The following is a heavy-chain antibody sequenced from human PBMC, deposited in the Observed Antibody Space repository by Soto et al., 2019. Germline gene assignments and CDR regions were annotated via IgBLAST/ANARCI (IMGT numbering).Heavy chain of an antibody. D-gene: IGHD3-3*01. J-gene: IGHJ4*02. CDR1: GFTFSSYA. CDR3: AREERGGLWSGYYSH. V-gene: IGHV3-30-3*01. Sequence: QVQLVESGGGVVQPGRSLRLSCAASGFTFSSYAMHWVRQAPGKGLEWVAVISYDGSNKYYADSVKGRFTISRDNSKNTLYLQMNSLRAEDTAVYYCAREERGGLWSGYYSHWGQGTLFTVSS. CDR2: ISYDGSNK.